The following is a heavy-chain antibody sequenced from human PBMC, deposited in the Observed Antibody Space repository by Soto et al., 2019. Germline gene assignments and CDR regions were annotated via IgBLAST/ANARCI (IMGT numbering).Heavy chain of an antibody. CDR1: AYTFTSYA. D-gene: IGHD2-15*01. CDR2: INAGNGNT. CDR3: ARDVGYCSGGSCYSYNWLDH. V-gene: IGHV1-3*01. J-gene: IGHJ5*02. Sequence: ASVKVSCKASAYTFTSYAMHWVRQAPGQRLEWMGWINAGNGNTKYSQKFQGRVTITRDTSASTAYMELSSLRSEDTSVYYCARDVGYCSGGSCYSYNWLDHWGQGTLVTVSS.